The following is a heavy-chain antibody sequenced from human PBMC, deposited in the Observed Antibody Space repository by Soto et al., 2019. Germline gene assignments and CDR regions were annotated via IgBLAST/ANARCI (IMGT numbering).Heavy chain of an antibody. CDR3: AKVYCGGDCYPDFDY. CDR1: GFTFSSYA. Sequence: GGSLRLSCAASGFTFSSYAMSWVSQAPGKGMEGVSDISGSGGSTYYADSVKGRFTISIDNSKNTLYLQMNSLRAEDTAVYYCAKVYCGGDCYPDFDYWGQGTLVTVSS. CDR2: ISGSGGST. J-gene: IGHJ4*02. V-gene: IGHV3-23*01. D-gene: IGHD2-21*02.